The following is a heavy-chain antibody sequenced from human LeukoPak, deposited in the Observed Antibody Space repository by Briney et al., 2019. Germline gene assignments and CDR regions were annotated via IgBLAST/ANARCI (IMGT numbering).Heavy chain of an antibody. CDR2: ISAYNGNT. J-gene: IGHJ3*02. V-gene: IGHV1-18*01. CDR1: GYTCTIYG. Sequence: ASVKVSCKASGYTCTIYGISWVRQAPGQGLEWMGWISAYNGNTNYAQKLQGRGTMTTDTSTSTAYMELRSLRSDDTAVYYCAREMGRTIFGVVRHDAFDIWGQGTMVTVSS. CDR3: AREMGRTIFGVVRHDAFDI. D-gene: IGHD3-3*01.